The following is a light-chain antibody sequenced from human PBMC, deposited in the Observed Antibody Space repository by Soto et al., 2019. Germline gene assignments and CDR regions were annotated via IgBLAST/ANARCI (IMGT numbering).Light chain of an antibody. CDR1: SSNIGSNT. CDR2: SNH. Sequence: QSVLTQPPSASGTPGQRVTMSCSGSSSNIGSNTVNWYQQLPGTAPKLLIYSNHQRPSGVPDRFSGSKSGTSASLAISGLQSEDEADYYCAAWHDSLNGFLAFGGGTKVTVL. CDR3: AAWHDSLNGFLA. V-gene: IGLV1-44*01. J-gene: IGLJ2*01.